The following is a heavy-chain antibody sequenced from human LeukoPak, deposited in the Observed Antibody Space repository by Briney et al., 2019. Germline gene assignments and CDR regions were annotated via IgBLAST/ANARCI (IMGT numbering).Heavy chain of an antibody. CDR2: IKQDGSEK. D-gene: IGHD6-19*01. Sequence: GGSLRLSCAASGFTVSSNYMSWVRQAPGKGLEWVANIKQDGSEKYYVDSVKGRFTISRDNAKNSLYLQMNSLRAEDTAVYYCARFAVHRRLTVAGQFGLDYWGQGTLVTVSS. CDR3: ARFAVHRRLTVAGQFGLDY. V-gene: IGHV3-7*01. CDR1: GFTVSSNY. J-gene: IGHJ4*02.